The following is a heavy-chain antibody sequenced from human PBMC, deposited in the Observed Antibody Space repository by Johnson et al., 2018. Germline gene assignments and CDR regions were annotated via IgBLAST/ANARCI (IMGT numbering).Heavy chain of an antibody. CDR1: GFTFSSYG. J-gene: IGHJ6*02. CDR3: ATAFLFGELYNDYYYYYGMDV. D-gene: IGHD3-10*02. V-gene: IGHV3-30*03. Sequence: QVQLQESGGGVVQPGRSLRLSCAASGFTFSSYGMHWVRQAPGKGLEWVAVISYDGSNKYYADSVKGRFTISRDNSKNTLYLQMNSLRAEDMAVYYCATAFLFGELYNDYYYYYGMDVWGQGTTVTVSS. CDR2: ISYDGSNK.